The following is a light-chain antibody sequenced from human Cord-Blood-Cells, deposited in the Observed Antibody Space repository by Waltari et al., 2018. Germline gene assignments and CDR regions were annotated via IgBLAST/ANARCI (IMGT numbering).Light chain of an antibody. V-gene: IGLV1-47*01. CDR3: AAWDDSLSGVV. CDR2: RNN. Sequence: QSVLTQPPSASGTPGQRVTISCSGSSSNIGSNYVYWYQQLPGPAPKLRIYRNNQRPSGVPDRFACSKSGTSASLAISGLRSEDEADYYCAAWDDSLSGVVFGGGTKLTVL. CDR1: SSNIGSNY. J-gene: IGLJ2*01.